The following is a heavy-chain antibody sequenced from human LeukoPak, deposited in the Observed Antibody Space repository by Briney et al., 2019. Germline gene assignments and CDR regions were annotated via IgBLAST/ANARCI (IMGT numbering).Heavy chain of an antibody. CDR3: ARAIVDTAMEHNWFDP. Sequence: PSETLPLTCTVSGGSISSYYWSWIRQPPGKGLEWIGYIYYSGSTNYNPSLKSRVTISVDTSKNQFSLKLSSVTAADTAVYYCARAIVDTAMEHNWFDPWGQGTLVTVSS. D-gene: IGHD5-18*01. CDR2: IYYSGST. CDR1: GGSISSYY. V-gene: IGHV4-59*01. J-gene: IGHJ5*02.